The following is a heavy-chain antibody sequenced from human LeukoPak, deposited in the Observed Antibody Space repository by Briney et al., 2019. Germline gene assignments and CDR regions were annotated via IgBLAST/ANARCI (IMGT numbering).Heavy chain of an antibody. CDR3: ARDGRDGYSDAFDI. CDR2: ISGSGSTI. J-gene: IGHJ3*02. D-gene: IGHD5-24*01. CDR1: GFTFSDYY. V-gene: IGHV3-11*01. Sequence: PGGSLRLSCAASGFTFSDYYMSWIRQAPGKGLEWVSYISGSGSTIYYADSVKGRFTISRDNAKNSLYLQMNSLRAEDTAVYYCARDGRDGYSDAFDIWGQGTMVTVSS.